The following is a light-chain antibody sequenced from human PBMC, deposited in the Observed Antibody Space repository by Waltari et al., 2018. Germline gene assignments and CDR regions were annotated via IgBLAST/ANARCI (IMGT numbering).Light chain of an antibody. CDR1: SLRSYY. Sequence: SSELTQDPAVSVALGQTVSITCQGDSLRSYYASWYQQKPGQAPVFFIYDKYNRPAGIPDRFSGSRSGNTASLTITGAQAEDEADYYCSSRDSSGNHLDVLFGGGTKLTVL. CDR3: SSRDSSGNHLDVL. J-gene: IGLJ2*01. V-gene: IGLV3-19*01. CDR2: DKY.